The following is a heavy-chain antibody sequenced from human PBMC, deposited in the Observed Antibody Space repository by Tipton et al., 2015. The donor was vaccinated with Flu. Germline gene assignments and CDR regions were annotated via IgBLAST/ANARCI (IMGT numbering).Heavy chain of an antibody. Sequence: SLRLSCAVSGFSVSATYVTWVRQAPGKGLEWVSVIGGNGGTSYADSVKGRFTISRDNSKNALYLAINSLRTEDTAVYYCAKDGWDTSGWYPFDYWGQGTLVTVSS. D-gene: IGHD6-19*01. CDR2: IGGNGGT. V-gene: IGHV3-66*03. CDR1: GFSVSATY. J-gene: IGHJ4*02. CDR3: AKDGWDTSGWYPFDY.